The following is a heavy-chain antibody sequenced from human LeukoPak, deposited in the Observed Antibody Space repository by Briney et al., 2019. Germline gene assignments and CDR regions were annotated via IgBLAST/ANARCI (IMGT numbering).Heavy chain of an antibody. V-gene: IGHV4-59*12. CDR2: IYYSGST. Sequence: SETLSLTCTVSGGSISNYYWSWIRQPPGKGLEWIGYIYYSGSTNYNPSLKSRVTISVDTSKNQFSLKLSSVTAADTAVYYCAREVRGVISYYFDYWGQGTLVTVSS. J-gene: IGHJ4*02. CDR1: GGSISNYY. CDR3: AREVRGVISYYFDY. D-gene: IGHD3-10*01.